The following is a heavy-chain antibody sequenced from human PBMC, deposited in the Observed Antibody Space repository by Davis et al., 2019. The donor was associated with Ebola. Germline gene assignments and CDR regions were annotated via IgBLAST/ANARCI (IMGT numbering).Heavy chain of an antibody. CDR1: GYTFTNYY. D-gene: IGHD4-17*01. Sequence: ASVKVSCKASGYTFTNYYMHWVRQAPGQGLEWMGWINTNTGNPTYAQGFTGRFVFSLDTSVSTAYLQISSLKAEDTAVYYCARDLPEVTTVITYYYYGMDVWGQGTTVTVSS. CDR3: ARDLPEVTTVITYYYYGMDV. CDR2: INTNTGNP. V-gene: IGHV7-4-1*02. J-gene: IGHJ6*02.